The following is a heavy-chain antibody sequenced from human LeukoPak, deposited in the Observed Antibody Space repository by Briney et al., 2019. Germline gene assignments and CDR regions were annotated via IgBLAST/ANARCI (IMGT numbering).Heavy chain of an antibody. CDR3: ASDAVAGFDY. V-gene: IGHV3-30-3*01. Sequence: PGGSLRLSCAASGFTFSSYAMHWVRQAPGKGLEWVAVISYDGSNKYYAGSVKGRFTISRDNAKNSLYLQMNSLRAEDTAVYYCASDAVAGFDYWGQGTLVTVSS. D-gene: IGHD6-19*01. J-gene: IGHJ4*02. CDR1: GFTFSSYA. CDR2: ISYDGSNK.